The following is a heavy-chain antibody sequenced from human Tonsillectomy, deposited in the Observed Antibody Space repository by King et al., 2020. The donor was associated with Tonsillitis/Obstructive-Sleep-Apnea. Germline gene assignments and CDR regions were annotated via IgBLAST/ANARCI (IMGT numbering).Heavy chain of an antibody. D-gene: IGHD1-26*01. J-gene: IGHJ3*02. V-gene: IGHV5-10-1*03. CDR1: GYSFTNYW. CDR3: ATEGVGAPLNAVDI. Sequence: VQLVESGAEVKKPGESLRISCKGSGYSFTNYWISWVRQMPGKGLEWMGRIDPSDSYTNYSPSFQGHVTISADKSISTASLQWSSLKASDTAMYYCATEGVGAPLNAVDIWGQGTMVTVSS. CDR2: IDPSDSYT.